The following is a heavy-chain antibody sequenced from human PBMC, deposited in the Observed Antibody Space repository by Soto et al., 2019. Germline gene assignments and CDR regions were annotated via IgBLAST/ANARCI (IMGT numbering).Heavy chain of an antibody. CDR3: ASGGWGSRWYEGGSRIDY. Sequence: EVQLVESGGGLVQPGGSLRLSCAASGFTFSSYDMHWVRQVAGKGLEWVSAIGVAGDTYYPDSVKGRFTISRENAKNSLNLQMNSLRAEDTAVYYCASGGWGSRWYEGGSRIDYWGQGTLVTVSS. D-gene: IGHD6-13*01. CDR1: GFTFSSYD. CDR2: IGVAGDT. J-gene: IGHJ4*02. V-gene: IGHV3-13*01.